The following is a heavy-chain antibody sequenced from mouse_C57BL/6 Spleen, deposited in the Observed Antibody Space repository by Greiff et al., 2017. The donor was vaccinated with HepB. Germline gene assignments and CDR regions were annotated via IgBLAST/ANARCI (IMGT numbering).Heavy chain of an antibody. J-gene: IGHJ4*01. Sequence: EVMLVESGGGLVKPGGSLKLSCAASGFTFSDYGMHWVRQAPEKGLEWVAYISSGSSTIYYADTVKGRFTISRGNAKNTLFLQMTSLRSEDTAMYYCARDYGRSYAMDYWGQGTSVTVSS. V-gene: IGHV5-17*01. CDR3: ARDYGRSYAMDY. CDR2: ISSGSSTI. D-gene: IGHD1-1*01. CDR1: GFTFSDYG.